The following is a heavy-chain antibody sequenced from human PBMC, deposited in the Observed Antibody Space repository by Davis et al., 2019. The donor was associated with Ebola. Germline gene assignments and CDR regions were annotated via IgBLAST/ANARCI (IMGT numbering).Heavy chain of an antibody. CDR3: ARVKWLADDY. Sequence: GESLKISCAASGFTVSSNYMSWVRQAPGKGLEWVSVIYSGGSTYYADSVKGRFTISRDNSKNTLYLQMNSLRAEDTAVYYCARVKWLADDYWGQGTLVTVSS. CDR2: IYSGGST. D-gene: IGHD5-12*01. J-gene: IGHJ4*02. V-gene: IGHV3-66*01. CDR1: GFTVSSNY.